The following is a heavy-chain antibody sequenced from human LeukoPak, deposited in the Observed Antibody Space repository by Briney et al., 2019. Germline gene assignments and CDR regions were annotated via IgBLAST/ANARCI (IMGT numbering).Heavy chain of an antibody. CDR2: IKQDGSEK. CDR3: ASHRGSSSRYGVFDY. D-gene: IGHD6-13*01. Sequence: GGSLRLSCAASGFTFSSYWMSWVRQAPGKGLEGVANIKQDGSEKYYVDSVKGRFTISRDNAKNSLYLQMNSLIAEDTAVYYCASHRGSSSRYGVFDYWGQGTLVTVSS. CDR1: GFTFSSYW. V-gene: IGHV3-7*01. J-gene: IGHJ4*02.